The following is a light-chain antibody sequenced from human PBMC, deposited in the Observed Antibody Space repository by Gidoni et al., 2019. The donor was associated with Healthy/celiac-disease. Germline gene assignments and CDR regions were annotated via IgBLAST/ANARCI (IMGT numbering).Light chain of an antibody. CDR3: QKYNSALPT. J-gene: IGKJ1*01. CDR2: AAS. CDR1: QGISNY. Sequence: DSQMTPAPSSLSASVGDRVTITCRASQGISNYLAWYQQKPGKVPKLLIYAASTLQSGVPSRFSGSGSGTDFTLTISSLQPEDVATYYCQKYNSALPTFGQGTKVEIK. V-gene: IGKV1-27*01.